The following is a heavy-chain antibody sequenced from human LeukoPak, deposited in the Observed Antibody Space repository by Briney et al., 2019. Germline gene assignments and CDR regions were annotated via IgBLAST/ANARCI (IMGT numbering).Heavy chain of an antibody. J-gene: IGHJ4*02. CDR3: ARLWGSCFDS. V-gene: IGHV5-51*01. Sequence: GESLKISCKGSGYSFTSYWIAWVRQMPGRGLEWMGIIHPADSDTRYSPSFQGQVTLSDDKSISTAYLQWSSLKASDTAIYYCARLWGSCFDSWGQGTPVTVSS. CDR2: IHPADSDT. D-gene: IGHD3-16*01. CDR1: GYSFTSYW.